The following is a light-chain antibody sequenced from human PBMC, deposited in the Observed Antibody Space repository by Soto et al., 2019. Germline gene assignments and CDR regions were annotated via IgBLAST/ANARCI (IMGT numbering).Light chain of an antibody. V-gene: IGKV1-39*01. CDR2: AAS. J-gene: IGKJ4*01. CDR3: QHSYSTPLT. CDR1: RSITNY. Sequence: DIQMTQSPSSLSASVGDTVTITCRASRSITNYLNWYQQKPGKAPTLLIYAASILQSGVPSRFSGSGSVTGFNITINSLRPEDFATYDCQHSYSTPLTFGGGTKVEIK.